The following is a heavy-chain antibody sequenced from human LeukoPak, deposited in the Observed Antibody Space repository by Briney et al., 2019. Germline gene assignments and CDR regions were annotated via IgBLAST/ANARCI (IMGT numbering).Heavy chain of an antibody. CDR3: AMGIHQKNDY. CDR2: ISSSSSYI. Sequence: PGGSLRLSCAASGFTFSSYSMNWVRQAPGKGLEWVSSISSSSSYIYYADSVKGRFTISRDNAKNSLYLQMNSLRAEDTAVYHCAMGIHQKNDYWGQGTLVTVSS. J-gene: IGHJ4*02. D-gene: IGHD5-18*01. V-gene: IGHV3-21*01. CDR1: GFTFSSYS.